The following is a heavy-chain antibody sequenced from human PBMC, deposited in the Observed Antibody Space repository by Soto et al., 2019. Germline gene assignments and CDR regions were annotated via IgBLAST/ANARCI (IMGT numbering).Heavy chain of an antibody. CDR2: ISSSSSYI. CDR3: ARERDCSSTSCSHYYYGMDV. J-gene: IGHJ6*02. V-gene: IGHV3-21*01. CDR1: GFTFISYS. Sequence: PGGSLRLSCAASGFTFISYSMNWVRQAPGKGLEWVSSISSSSSYIYYADSVKGRFTISRDNAKNSLYLQMNSLRAEDTAVYYCARERDCSSTSCSHYYYGMDVWGQGTAVTVSS. D-gene: IGHD2-2*01.